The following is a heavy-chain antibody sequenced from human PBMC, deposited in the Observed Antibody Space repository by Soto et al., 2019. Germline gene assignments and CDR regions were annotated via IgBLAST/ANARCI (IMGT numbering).Heavy chain of an antibody. CDR3: ASRSSGWYFDY. V-gene: IGHV3-23*01. CDR1: GFTFSSYA. J-gene: IGHJ4*02. D-gene: IGHD6-19*01. CDR2: ISGSGGST. Sequence: GGSLRLSCAASGFTFSSYAMNWVRQGPGKGLEWVSVISGSGGSTYYADSVKGRFTISRDNSKNTLYLQMNSLRAEDTDVYYCASRSSGWYFDYWGQGTLVTVSS.